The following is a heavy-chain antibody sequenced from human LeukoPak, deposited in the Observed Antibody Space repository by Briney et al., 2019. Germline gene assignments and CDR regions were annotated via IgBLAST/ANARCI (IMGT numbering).Heavy chain of an antibody. J-gene: IGHJ3*02. D-gene: IGHD3-22*01. Sequence: GGSLRLSCAASGLTVSSNYMSWVRQAPGEGVEWVSVIYSGGSTYYADSVKGRFTFSRDNSKNTLYLQRNSLRAEDTAVYYCARSRDSSGYYGRGDAFDIWGQGTMVTVSS. CDR2: IYSGGST. V-gene: IGHV3-53*01. CDR1: GLTVSSNY. CDR3: ARSRDSSGYYGRGDAFDI.